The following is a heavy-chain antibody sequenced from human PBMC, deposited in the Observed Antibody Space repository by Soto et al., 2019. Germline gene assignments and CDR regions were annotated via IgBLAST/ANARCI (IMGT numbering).Heavy chain of an antibody. J-gene: IGHJ5*02. Sequence: QVQLVQSGAEVKKPGASVKVSCKASGYTFTSYGISWVRQAPGQGLEWMGWISAYNGNTKYAQKLQGRVNMITDTTTSTAYMELRSLRSDDTAVYYCARDRGYSYGLFRGGWFDPWGQGTLVTVSS. V-gene: IGHV1-18*04. D-gene: IGHD5-18*01. CDR3: ARDRGYSYGLFRGGWFDP. CDR2: ISAYNGNT. CDR1: GYTFTSYG.